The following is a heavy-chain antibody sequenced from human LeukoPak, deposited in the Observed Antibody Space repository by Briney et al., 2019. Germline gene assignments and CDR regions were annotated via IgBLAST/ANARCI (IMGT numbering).Heavy chain of an antibody. J-gene: IGHJ4*02. CDR2: IYYSGST. D-gene: IGHD4-17*01. CDR1: GGSISSGGYY. V-gene: IGHV4-31*03. Sequence: PSQTLSLTCTVSGGSISSGGYYWSWIRQHPGKGLEWIGYIYYSGSTYYNPSLKGRVTISVDTSKNQFSLKLSSVTAADTAVYYCARCGKDGDYVQNWGQGTLVTVSS. CDR3: ARCGKDGDYVQN.